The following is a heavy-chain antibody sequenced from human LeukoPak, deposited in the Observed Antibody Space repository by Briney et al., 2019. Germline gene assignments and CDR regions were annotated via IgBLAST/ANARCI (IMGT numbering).Heavy chain of an antibody. Sequence: GGSLTLSCAASGFTFSSYAMHWVRQAPGKGLGWVAVISYDGSNKYYADSVKGRFTISRDNSKNTLYLQMNSPRAEDTAVYYCAREDYGKNYFDYWGQGTLVSVSS. CDR3: AREDYGKNYFDY. CDR1: GFTFSSYA. V-gene: IGHV3-30*04. J-gene: IGHJ4*02. CDR2: ISYDGSNK. D-gene: IGHD4-17*01.